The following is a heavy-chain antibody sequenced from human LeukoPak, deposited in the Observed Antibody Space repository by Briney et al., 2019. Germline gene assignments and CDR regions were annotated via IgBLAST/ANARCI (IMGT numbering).Heavy chain of an antibody. J-gene: IGHJ4*02. CDR3: ARGVPCSSTSCYFDY. Sequence: SVKVSCKASGGTFSSYAISWVRQAPGQGLEWMGRIIPIFGTANYAQKFQGRVTITTDESTSTAYMELNSLRSEDTAVYYCARGVPCSSTSCYFDYWGQGTLVTVSS. CDR2: IIPIFGTA. V-gene: IGHV1-69*05. D-gene: IGHD2-2*01. CDR1: GGTFSSYA.